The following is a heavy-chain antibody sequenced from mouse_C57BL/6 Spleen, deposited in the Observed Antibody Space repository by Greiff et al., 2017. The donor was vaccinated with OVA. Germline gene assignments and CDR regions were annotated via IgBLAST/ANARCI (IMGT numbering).Heavy chain of an antibody. CDR2: IYPGDGDT. D-gene: IGHD1-3*01. CDR3: AREGGDLTYFDY. CDR1: GYAFSSSW. J-gene: IGHJ2*01. V-gene: IGHV1-82*01. Sequence: QVQLQQSGPELVKPGASVKISCKASGYAFSSSWMNWVKQRPGKGLEWIGRIYPGDGDTNYNGKFKGKATLTADKSSSTAYMQLSRRTSEDSAVYFCAREGGDLTYFDYWGQGTTLTVSS.